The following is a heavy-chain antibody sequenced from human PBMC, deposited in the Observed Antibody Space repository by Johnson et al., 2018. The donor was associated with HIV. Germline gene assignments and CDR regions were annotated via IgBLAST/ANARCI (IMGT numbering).Heavy chain of an antibody. V-gene: IGHV3-11*01. CDR3: ARDSESYPLSAFDI. CDR1: GFTFSSYW. Sequence: QVQLVESGGGLVQPGGSLRLSCAASGFTFSSYWMGWVRQAPGKGLEWVSYISSSGSTIYYADSVKGRFTISRDNAKNSLFLQMNSLRAEDTALYYCARDSESYPLSAFDIWGQGTMVTVSS. J-gene: IGHJ3*02. CDR2: ISSSGSTI. D-gene: IGHD1-26*01.